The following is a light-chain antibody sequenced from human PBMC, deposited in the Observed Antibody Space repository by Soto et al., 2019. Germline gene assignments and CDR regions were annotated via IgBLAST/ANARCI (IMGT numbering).Light chain of an antibody. CDR2: DVS. Sequence: DIPMTRSPSILSASVGTRVSITCRASQSISNWLAWYQQKPGKAPTLLIYDVSRLESGVPSRFSGSGSGTEFTLTINSLQPDDFATYYCQQYDTYYTFGQGTKVDIK. V-gene: IGKV1-5*01. J-gene: IGKJ2*01. CDR3: QQYDTYYT. CDR1: QSISNW.